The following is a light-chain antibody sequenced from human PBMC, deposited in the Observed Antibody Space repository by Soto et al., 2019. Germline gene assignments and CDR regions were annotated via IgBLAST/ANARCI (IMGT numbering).Light chain of an antibody. V-gene: IGKV3-11*01. CDR2: DAS. CDR3: QQRSNWPPWT. Sequence: EVVLTQSPATLSLSPGERATLSCRASQSISNYLAWYQQKPGQAPRLLIYDASNRATGIPARFSGSGSGTDFTLTISSLEPEDFAVYYCQQRSNWPPWTFGQGTKVEIK. J-gene: IGKJ1*01. CDR1: QSISNY.